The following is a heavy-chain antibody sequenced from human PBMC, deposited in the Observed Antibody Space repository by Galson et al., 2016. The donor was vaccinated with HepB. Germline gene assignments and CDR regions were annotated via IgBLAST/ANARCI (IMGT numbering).Heavy chain of an antibody. CDR3: ARGRYRLDQ. D-gene: IGHD1-1*01. CDR1: CDSVSGTNYY. J-gene: IGHJ4*02. V-gene: IGHV4-61*01. Sequence: ETLSLTCSVSCDSVSGTNYYWTWIRQPPGKGLEWIGYIYYTGSSNFSPSLKSRITMSVDTSKNQFSLRLSSVTAADTAVYFCARGRYRLDQWGQGTLVTVSS. CDR2: IYYTGSS.